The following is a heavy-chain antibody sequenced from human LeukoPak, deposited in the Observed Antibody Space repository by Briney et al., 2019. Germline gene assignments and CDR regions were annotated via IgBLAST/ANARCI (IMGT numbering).Heavy chain of an antibody. V-gene: IGHV3-21*01. CDR3: ARENYYDSSAYY. Sequence: GGSLRLSCAASGFTFSSYDMNWVRQAPGKGLEWVSSISISSSYIYYADSVKGRFTISRGNAKNSLYLQMNSLRAEDTAVYFCARENYYDSSAYYSGQGTLVTVSS. CDR1: GFTFSSYD. D-gene: IGHD3-22*01. CDR2: ISISSSYI. J-gene: IGHJ4*02.